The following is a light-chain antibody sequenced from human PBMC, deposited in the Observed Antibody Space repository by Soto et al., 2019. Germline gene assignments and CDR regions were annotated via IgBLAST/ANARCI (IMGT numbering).Light chain of an antibody. Sequence: DIQMTHSPSSLSASVGDRVTITCHASQDISNYLNWYQQKPGKAPKLLIYDASNLETGVPSRFSGSGSGTDFTLTISSLQPEDFATYYCQQLNSYPLTFGGGTKVDIK. CDR2: DAS. V-gene: IGKV1-33*01. J-gene: IGKJ4*01. CDR3: QQLNSYPLT. CDR1: QDISNY.